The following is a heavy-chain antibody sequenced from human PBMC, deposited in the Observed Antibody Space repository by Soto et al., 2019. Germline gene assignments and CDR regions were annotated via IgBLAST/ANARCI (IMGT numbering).Heavy chain of an antibody. CDR1: GFTVSTDW. Sequence: GGSLRLSCAASGFTVSTDWMYWVRQAPGKGLEWVSLIKNGGNTYYADSVEGRFTISRDNSKNTVFLQMNSLRAEDTAVYYCVRENYYYGMDVWGQGTTVTVSS. CDR3: VRENYYYGMDV. J-gene: IGHJ6*02. V-gene: IGHV3-66*01. CDR2: IKNGGNT.